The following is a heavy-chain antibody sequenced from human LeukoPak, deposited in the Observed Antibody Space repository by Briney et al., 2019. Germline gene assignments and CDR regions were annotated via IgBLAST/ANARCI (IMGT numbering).Heavy chain of an antibody. V-gene: IGHV1-8*03. CDR1: GYTFTSYD. D-gene: IGHD3-22*01. Sequence: ASVKVSCKASGYTFTSYDINWVRQATGQGLEWMGWMNPNSGNTGYAQKFQGRVTITRNTSISTAYMELSSLRSEDTAVYYCASFDKIYDSSGNSWFDPWGQGTLVTVSS. CDR3: ASFDKIYDSSGNSWFDP. J-gene: IGHJ5*02. CDR2: MNPNSGNT.